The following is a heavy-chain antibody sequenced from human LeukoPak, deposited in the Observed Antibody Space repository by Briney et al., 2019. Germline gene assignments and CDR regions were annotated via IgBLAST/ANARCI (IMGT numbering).Heavy chain of an antibody. CDR2: ITNGGSTI. Sequence: GGSLRLSCAASGFTFSDYNMNWVRQAPGKGLEWVSYITNGGSTIHHADSVKGRFTISRDNAKKTLYLQMNSLRAEDTAVYYCAKHDPRRVVITNWFDPWGQGTLVTVSS. CDR1: GFTFSDYN. J-gene: IGHJ5*02. V-gene: IGHV3-11*01. D-gene: IGHD3-22*01. CDR3: AKHDPRRVVITNWFDP.